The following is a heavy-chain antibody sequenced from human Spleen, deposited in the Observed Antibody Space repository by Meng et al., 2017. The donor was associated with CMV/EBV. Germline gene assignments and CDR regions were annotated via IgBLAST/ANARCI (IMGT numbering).Heavy chain of an antibody. D-gene: IGHD2-2*01. Sequence: ASVKVSCKASGYTFTSYGISWVRQAPGQGLEWMGWINPNSGGTNSAQNFRGRVTMTRDTSISTAYMELSRLRSDDTAVYYCARDLYCSSTSCRKNYYYYGMDVWGQGTTVTVSS. CDR2: INPNSGGT. V-gene: IGHV1-2*02. CDR3: ARDLYCSSTSCRKNYYYYGMDV. J-gene: IGHJ6*02. CDR1: GYTFTSYG.